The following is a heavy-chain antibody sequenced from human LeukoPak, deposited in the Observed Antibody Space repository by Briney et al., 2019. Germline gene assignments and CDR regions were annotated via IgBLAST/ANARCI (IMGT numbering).Heavy chain of an antibody. CDR3: ARDLQTGLAFDA. J-gene: IGHJ3*01. CDR1: GFTLSSIP. Sequence: GGSLRLSRAGSGFTLSSIPMNWVGQAPGKAPEGVSSISGSGRLIWYAGSVKGRFTISRDNAANSLFLQMNSLRVEDTAVYYCARDLQTGLAFDAWGEGTVVSVSS. V-gene: IGHV3-21*01. D-gene: IGHD7-27*01. CDR2: ISGSGRLI.